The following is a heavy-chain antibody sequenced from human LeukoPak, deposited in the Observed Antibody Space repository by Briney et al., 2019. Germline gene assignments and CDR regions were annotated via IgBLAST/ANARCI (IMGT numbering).Heavy chain of an antibody. CDR3: ARDPRYCSSTSCSPFDY. CDR2: INPSGGST. V-gene: IGHV1-46*03. D-gene: IGHD2-2*01. J-gene: IGHJ4*02. CDR1: GYTFTSYY. Sequence: ASVKVSCKASGYTFTSYYMHWVRQAPGQGLEWMGIINPSGGSTSYEQKFQGRVTMTRDTSTSTVYMELSSLRSEDTAVYYCARDPRYCSSTSCSPFDYWGQGTLVTVSS.